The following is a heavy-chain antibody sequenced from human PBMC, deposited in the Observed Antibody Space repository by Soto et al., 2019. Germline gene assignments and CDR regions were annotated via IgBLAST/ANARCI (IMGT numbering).Heavy chain of an antibody. D-gene: IGHD3-9*01. CDR3: ARDQAENLYDILTGYYHLDY. V-gene: IGHV3-7*01. CDR2: IKQDGSEK. CDR1: GFTFSSYW. J-gene: IGHJ4*02. Sequence: GGSLRLSCAASGFTFSSYWMSWVRQAPGKGLEWVANIKQDGSEKYYVDSVKGRFTISRDNAKNSLYLQMNSLRAEDTAVYYCARDQAENLYDILTGYYHLDYWGQGTLVTVSS.